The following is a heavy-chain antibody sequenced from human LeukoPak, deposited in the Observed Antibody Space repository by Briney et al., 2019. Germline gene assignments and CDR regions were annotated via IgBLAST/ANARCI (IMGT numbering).Heavy chain of an antibody. CDR2: ISAYNGNT. D-gene: IGHD1-26*01. Sequence: ASVKVSYKASGYTFTSYGISWVRQAPGQGLEWMGWISAYNGNTNYAQKLQGRVTMTTDTSTSTAYMELRSLRSDDTAVYYCARGPGIVGATVYYYYYGMDVWGQGTTVTVSS. CDR1: GYTFTSYG. CDR3: ARGPGIVGATVYYYYYGMDV. V-gene: IGHV1-18*01. J-gene: IGHJ6*02.